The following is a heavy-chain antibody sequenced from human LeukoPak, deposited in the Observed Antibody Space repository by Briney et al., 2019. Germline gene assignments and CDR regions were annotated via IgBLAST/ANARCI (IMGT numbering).Heavy chain of an antibody. J-gene: IGHJ4*02. V-gene: IGHV3-30-3*01. D-gene: IGHD3-22*01. Sequence: PGGSLRLSCAASGFTFSSYAMHWVRQAPGKGLEWVAVISYDGSNKYYADSVKGRFTISRDNPKNTLYLQMNSLRAEDTAVYYCAKDTTFTYYYDSSGYWAPDYWGQGTLVTVSS. CDR1: GFTFSSYA. CDR2: ISYDGSNK. CDR3: AKDTTFTYYYDSSGYWAPDY.